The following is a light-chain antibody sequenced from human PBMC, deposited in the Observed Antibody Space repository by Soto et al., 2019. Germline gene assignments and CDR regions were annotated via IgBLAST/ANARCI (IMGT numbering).Light chain of an antibody. CDR3: LQDFNYPRT. CDR2: AAS. J-gene: IGKJ1*01. V-gene: IGKV1-6*02. CDR1: QDIRND. Sequence: AIQMTQSPSSLSASVGDRVTITCRASQDIRNDLGWYQQKPGKAPKILINAASRLQGGVPSRFSGSGSDTDFTLTISSLQPEDFATYYCLQDFNYPRTFGQGTKVEVK.